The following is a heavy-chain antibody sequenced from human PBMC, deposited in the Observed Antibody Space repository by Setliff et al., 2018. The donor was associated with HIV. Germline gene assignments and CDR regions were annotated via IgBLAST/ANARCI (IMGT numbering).Heavy chain of an antibody. CDR3: IIAYSSGWLAPMGFDS. V-gene: IGHV4-39*01. Sequence: KASETLSLTCTVSGGSISSSSYYWGWIRQPPGKGLEWIGTIYYSGNTYYNPSLKSRVTISVDTSKNQISLKLSSVTAADTAVYYCIIAYSSGWLAPMGFDSWGQGTLVTVSS. CDR1: GGSISSSSYY. D-gene: IGHD6-19*01. J-gene: IGHJ4*02. CDR2: IYYSGNT.